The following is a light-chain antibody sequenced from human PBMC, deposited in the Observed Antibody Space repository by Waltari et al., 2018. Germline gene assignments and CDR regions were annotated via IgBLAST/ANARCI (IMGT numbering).Light chain of an antibody. V-gene: IGLV3-21*04. CDR2: DDA. CDR3: QVWDGSTDHRV. J-gene: IGLJ3*02. CDR1: NVGSTT. Sequence: SFVLTQPPTVTVAPGKTARITCGGNNVGSTTVHWYQQQPGQAPLLVIFDDADRPSGISERFSGSNSGNTATLTITRVEAGDEADYYCQVWDGSTDHRVFGGGTKLTVL.